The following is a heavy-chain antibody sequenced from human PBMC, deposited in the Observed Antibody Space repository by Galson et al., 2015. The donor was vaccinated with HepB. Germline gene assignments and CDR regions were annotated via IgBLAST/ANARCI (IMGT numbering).Heavy chain of an antibody. CDR1: GFTFSSYA. CDR2: ISYDGSNK. Sequence: SLRLSCAASGFTFSSYAMHWVRQAPGKGLEWVAVISYDGSNKYYADSVKGRFTISRDNSKNTLYLQMNSLRAEDTAVYYCAKILRVTTIFYYYGMDVWGQGTTVTVSS. V-gene: IGHV3-30*04. CDR3: AKILRVTTIFYYYGMDV. J-gene: IGHJ6*02. D-gene: IGHD4-17*01.